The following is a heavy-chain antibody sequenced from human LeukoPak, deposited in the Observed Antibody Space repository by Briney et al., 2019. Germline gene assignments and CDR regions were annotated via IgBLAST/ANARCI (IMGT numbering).Heavy chain of an antibody. CDR3: ARATDVWFGELLLDY. D-gene: IGHD3-10*01. CDR1: GYTFTGYY. J-gene: IGHJ4*02. V-gene: IGHV1-18*04. CDR2: ISAYNGNT. Sequence: VASVKVSCKASGYTFTGYYMHWVRQAPGQGLEWMGWISAYNGNTNYAQKLQGRVTMTTDTSTSTAYMELRSLRSDDTAVYYCARATDVWFGELLLDYWGQGTLVTVSS.